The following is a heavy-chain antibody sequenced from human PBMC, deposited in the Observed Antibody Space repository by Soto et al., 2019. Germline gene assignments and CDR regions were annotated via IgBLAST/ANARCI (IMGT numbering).Heavy chain of an antibody. J-gene: IGHJ5*02. CDR1: GGSISSGGYY. Sequence: VQLQESGPGLVKPSQTLSLTCTVSGGSISSGGYYWSWIRQHPGKGLEWIGYIYYSGSTYYNPSLTSRVTISVDTSKNQFSLKLSSVTAADTAVYYCARAISSSWEWRWFDPWGQGTLVTVSS. V-gene: IGHV4-31*03. CDR3: ARAISSSWEWRWFDP. CDR2: IYYSGST. D-gene: IGHD6-13*01.